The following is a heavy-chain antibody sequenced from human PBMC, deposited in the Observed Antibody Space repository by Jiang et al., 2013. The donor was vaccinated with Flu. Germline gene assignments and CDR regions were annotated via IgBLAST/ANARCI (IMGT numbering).Heavy chain of an antibody. CDR1: GFTFSSYA. J-gene: IGHJ3*02. CDR2: ISGSGGST. D-gene: IGHD3-22*01. CDR3: AKGIYYYDSSGYYPHSVGEAFDI. V-gene: IGHV3-23*01. Sequence: VQLLESGGGLVQPGGSLRLSCAASGFTFSSYAMSWVRQAPGKGLEWVSAISGSGGSTYYADSVKGRFTISRDNSKNTLYLQMNSLRAEDTAVYYCAKGIYYYDSSGYYPHSVGEAFDIWGQGTMVTVSS.